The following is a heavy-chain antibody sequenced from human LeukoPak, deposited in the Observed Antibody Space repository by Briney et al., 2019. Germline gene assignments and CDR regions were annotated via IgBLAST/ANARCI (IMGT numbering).Heavy chain of an antibody. CDR3: AADPGTGAAGPIDY. V-gene: IGHV3-21*01. Sequence: GGSLRLSCAASGFILSSYYMNWVRQAPGKGLEWVSSISSSTNYIYYADSVKGRFTISRDNAKNSLYLQMNSLRAEDTAVYYCAADPGTGAAGPIDYWGQGTLVTVSS. D-gene: IGHD6-13*01. CDR1: GFILSSYY. CDR2: ISSSTNYI. J-gene: IGHJ4*02.